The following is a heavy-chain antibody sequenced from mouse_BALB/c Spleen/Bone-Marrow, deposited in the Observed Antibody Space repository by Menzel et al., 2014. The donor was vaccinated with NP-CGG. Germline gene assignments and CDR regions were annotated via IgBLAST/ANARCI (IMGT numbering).Heavy chain of an antibody. CDR3: ARAVHFDY. CDR1: GYTFTDYT. V-gene: IGHV1-22*01. J-gene: IGHJ2*01. Sequence: EVQLQQSGPELVKPGASVKISCKTSGYTFTDYTMHWVRQSHGKSLEWIGSINPNNGGSSCNQKFKAKATLTIDKSSSTPYMELRSLTSEDSAVYYCARAVHFDYWGQGTTLPVSS. CDR2: INPNNGGS.